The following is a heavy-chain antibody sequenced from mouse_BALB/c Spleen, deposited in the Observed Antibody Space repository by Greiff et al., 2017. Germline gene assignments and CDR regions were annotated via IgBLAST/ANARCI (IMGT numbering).Heavy chain of an antibody. Sequence: QVQLQQFGAELARPGASVKLSCKASGYTFTSYWMQWVKQRPGQGLEWIGAIYPGDGDTRYTQKFKGKATLTADKSSSTAYMQLSSLASEDSAVYYCATTVVASYYAMDYWGQGTSVTVSS. CDR1: GYTFTSYW. J-gene: IGHJ4*01. D-gene: IGHD1-1*01. CDR3: ATTVVASYYAMDY. V-gene: IGHV1-87*01. CDR2: IYPGDGDT.